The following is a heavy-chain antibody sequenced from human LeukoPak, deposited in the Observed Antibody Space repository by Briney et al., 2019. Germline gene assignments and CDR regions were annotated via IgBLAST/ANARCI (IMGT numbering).Heavy chain of an antibody. CDR2: IRYDGSNK. J-gene: IGHJ4*02. CDR3: ARYTTAGYSSGWYGPSFDY. Sequence: GGSLRLSCAASGFTFSSYGMHWVRQAPGKGLEWVAFIRYDGSNKYYADSVKGRFTISRDNAKNSLYLQMNSLRAEHTAVSYCARYTTAGYSSGWYGPSFDYWGQGTLVTVSS. D-gene: IGHD6-19*01. V-gene: IGHV3-30*02. CDR1: GFTFSSYG.